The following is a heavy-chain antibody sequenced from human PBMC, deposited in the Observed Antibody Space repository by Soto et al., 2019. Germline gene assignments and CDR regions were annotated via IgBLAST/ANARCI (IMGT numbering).Heavy chain of an antibody. CDR1: GGPFNGYY. CDR2: INHSGSG. D-gene: IGHD2-21*01. Sequence: SETLSLTCAAYGGPFNGYYWSWIHQPPGKGLEWIEEINHSGSGNYNPSLKSRVTISLDTSKNQFSLKLDSVTAADTAVYYCARVVRGWHPHFDSWGQGTLVTVSS. V-gene: IGHV4-34*01. CDR3: ARVVRGWHPHFDS. J-gene: IGHJ4*02.